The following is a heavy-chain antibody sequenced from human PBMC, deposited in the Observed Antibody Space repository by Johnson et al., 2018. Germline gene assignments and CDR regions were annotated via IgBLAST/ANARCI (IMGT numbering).Heavy chain of an antibody. CDR2: INPIVDTK. V-gene: IGHV1-46*01. J-gene: IGHJ6*02. CDR3: AREVVKGGGYYHGMDG. D-gene: IGHD2-15*01. CDR1: GYTFTSYH. Sequence: QVQLVESGAEVKRPGASVKISCKASGYTFTSYHMFWVRQAPGQGLEWMGVINPIVDTKSYAQKFQGRLTVTRDTATSTGHMEVSSLTSEGAAVYYCAREVVKGGGYYHGMDGWGQGTTVTVSS.